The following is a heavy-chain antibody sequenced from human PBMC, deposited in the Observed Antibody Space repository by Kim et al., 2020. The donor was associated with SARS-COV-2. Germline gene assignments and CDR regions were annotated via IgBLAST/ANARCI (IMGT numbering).Heavy chain of an antibody. J-gene: IGHJ1*01. V-gene: IGHV3-9*01. D-gene: IGHD6-13*01. CDR2: ISWNSGSI. Sequence: GGSLRLSCAASGFTFDDYAMHWVRQAPGKGLEWVSGISWNSGSIGYADSVKGRFTISRDNAKNSLYLQMNSLRAEDTALYYCAKAKADSSSWQHPQHWGQGTLVTVSS. CDR1: GFTFDDYA. CDR3: AKAKADSSSWQHPQH.